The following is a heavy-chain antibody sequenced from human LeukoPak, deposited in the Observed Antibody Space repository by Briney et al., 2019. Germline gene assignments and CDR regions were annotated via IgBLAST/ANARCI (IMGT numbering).Heavy chain of an antibody. D-gene: IGHD5-18*01. Sequence: PSETLSLTCAVYGGSFSGYYWSWIRQPPGKGLEWIGEINHSGSTNYNPSLKSRVTISVDTSKNQFSLKLSSVTAADTAVYYCARGGGSYGYYYWGQGTLVTVSS. CDR2: INHSGST. J-gene: IGHJ4*02. V-gene: IGHV4-34*01. CDR1: GGSFSGYY. CDR3: ARGGGSYGYYY.